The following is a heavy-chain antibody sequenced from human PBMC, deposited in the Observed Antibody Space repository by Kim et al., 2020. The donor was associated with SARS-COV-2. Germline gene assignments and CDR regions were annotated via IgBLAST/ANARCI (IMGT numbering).Heavy chain of an antibody. J-gene: IGHJ6*02. V-gene: IGHV3-23*01. D-gene: IGHD4-4*01. Sequence: SVKGRFTISRDNSKNTLYLQMNSLRAEDTAVYYCAKGEMTTANYYYGMDVWGQGTTVTVSS. CDR3: AKGEMTTANYYYGMDV.